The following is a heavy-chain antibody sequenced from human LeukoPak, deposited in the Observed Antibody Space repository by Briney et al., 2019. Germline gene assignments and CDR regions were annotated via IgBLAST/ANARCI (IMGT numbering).Heavy chain of an antibody. CDR3: ARGQVSSSSTIAY. CDR2: ISSSSSYI. CDR1: GFTFSSYS. V-gene: IGHV3-21*01. J-gene: IGHJ4*02. Sequence: PGGSLRLSCAASGFTFSSYSMNWVRQAPGKGLEWVSSISSSSSYIYYADSVKGRFTISRDNAKNSLYLQMNSLRAEDTAVYYCARGQVSSSSTIAYWGQGTLVTVSS. D-gene: IGHD6-6*01.